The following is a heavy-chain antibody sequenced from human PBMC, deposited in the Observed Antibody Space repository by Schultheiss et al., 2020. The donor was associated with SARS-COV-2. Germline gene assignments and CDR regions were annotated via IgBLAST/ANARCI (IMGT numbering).Heavy chain of an antibody. Sequence: GGSLRLSCAASGFTFSDYYMSWIRQAPGKGLEWVSTIGGSGGSTYYADSVKGRFTISRDNSKNTLYLQMNSLRAEDTAVYYCATEYSGYDGGDYYYYYGMDVWGQGTTVTVSS. D-gene: IGHD5-12*01. J-gene: IGHJ6*02. V-gene: IGHV3-23*01. CDR1: GFTFSDYY. CDR2: IGGSGGST. CDR3: ATEYSGYDGGDYYYYYGMDV.